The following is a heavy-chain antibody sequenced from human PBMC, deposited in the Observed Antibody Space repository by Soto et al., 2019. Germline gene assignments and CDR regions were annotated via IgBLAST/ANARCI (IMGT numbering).Heavy chain of an antibody. V-gene: IGHV3-23*01. J-gene: IGHJ6*02. Sequence: GSLRLSCAASGFTFSSYAMSLVRQAPGKGLEWVSAISGSGGSTYYADSVKGRFTISRDNSKNTLYLQMNSLRAEDTAVYYCAKAQQLVRYYYYGMDVWGQGTTVTVS. CDR1: GFTFSSYA. CDR3: AKAQQLVRYYYYGMDV. CDR2: ISGSGGST. D-gene: IGHD6-13*01.